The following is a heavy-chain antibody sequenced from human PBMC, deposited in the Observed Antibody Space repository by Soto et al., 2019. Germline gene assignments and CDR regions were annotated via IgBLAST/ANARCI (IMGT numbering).Heavy chain of an antibody. CDR3: ARRGYCSSGSCYSTYYFDY. J-gene: IGHJ4*02. CDR1: GGSISSSSYY. Sequence: QLQLQESGPGLVKPSETLSLTCTVSGGSISSSSYYWGWIRQPPGKGLEWIGSIYYSGSTYYNPSLKSRVTISVDTSKNQFSLKLSSVTAADTAVYYCARRGYCSSGSCYSTYYFDYWGQGTLVTVSS. D-gene: IGHD2-15*01. V-gene: IGHV4-39*01. CDR2: IYYSGST.